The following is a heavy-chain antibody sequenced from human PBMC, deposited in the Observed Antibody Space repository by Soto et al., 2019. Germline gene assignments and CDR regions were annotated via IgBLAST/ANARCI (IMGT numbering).Heavy chain of an antibody. CDR2: IYWDDDK. V-gene: IGHV2-5*02. Sequence: QITLKESGPTLVKPTQTLTLTCTFSGFSLSTSGVGVGWIRQPPGKALEWLALIYWDDDKRYSPSLTSRLTINKHTXXNQVVLTMTNMDPVDTATYYCAHVLVVVANYGMDVWGQGTTVTVSS. D-gene: IGHD2-15*01. CDR1: GFSLSTSGVG. CDR3: AHVLVVVANYGMDV. J-gene: IGHJ6*02.